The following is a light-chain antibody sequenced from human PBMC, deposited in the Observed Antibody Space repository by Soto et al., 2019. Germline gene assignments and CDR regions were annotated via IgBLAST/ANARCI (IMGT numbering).Light chain of an antibody. J-gene: IGKJ5*01. CDR3: QQYGSSPIT. CDR2: GAS. CDR1: QSISSSF. V-gene: IGKV3-20*01. Sequence: EIVVTQSPGTLSLSPGERATLSCRASQSISSSFLAWYQQKPGQSPRLLIYGASSRATGIPDRFSGSGSGTDCTLTISRLEPEDFAVYYCQQYGSSPITFGQGTRLEIK.